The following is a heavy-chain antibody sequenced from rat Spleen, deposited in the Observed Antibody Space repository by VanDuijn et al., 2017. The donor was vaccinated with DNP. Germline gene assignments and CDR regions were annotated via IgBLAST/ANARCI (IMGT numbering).Heavy chain of an antibody. CDR1: GFTFNNYW. CDR3: ARSETTGIPRVFDY. Sequence: EVQLVESGGDLVQPGRSLKLSCVASGFTFNNYWMTWIRQVPGKGLEWVASITSSGGSTYYPDSVKGRFTISRDNAKNTLYLQMNSLRSEDTATYYCARSETTGIPRVFDYWGQGVMVTVSS. V-gene: IGHV5-31*01. D-gene: IGHD1-7*01. CDR2: ITSSGGST. J-gene: IGHJ2*01.